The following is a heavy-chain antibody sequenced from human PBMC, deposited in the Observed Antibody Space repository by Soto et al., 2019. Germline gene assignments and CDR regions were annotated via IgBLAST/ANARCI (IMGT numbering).Heavy chain of an antibody. CDR3: ARDGVSSSFDY. Sequence: SETLSLTCTVSGGSISSYYWSWIRQPPGKGLEWIGYIYYSGSTNYNPSLKSRVTISVDTSKNQFSLKLSSVTAADTAVYYCARDGVSSSFDYWGQGTLVTVSS. D-gene: IGHD6-6*01. CDR2: IYYSGST. J-gene: IGHJ4*02. V-gene: IGHV4-59*01. CDR1: GGSISSYY.